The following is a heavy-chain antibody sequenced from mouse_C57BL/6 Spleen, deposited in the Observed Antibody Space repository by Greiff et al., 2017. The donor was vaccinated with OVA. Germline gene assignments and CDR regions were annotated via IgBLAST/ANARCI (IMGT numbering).Heavy chain of an antibody. CDR1: GYTFTSYW. Sequence: QVQLQQPGAELVRPGTSVKLSCKASGYTFTSYWMHWVKQRPGQGLEWIGGIDPSDSYTNYNQKFKGKATLTVDTSSSTAYMQLSSLTSEDSAVYYCARGELRSFDYWGQGTTRTVSS. V-gene: IGHV1-59*01. J-gene: IGHJ2*01. D-gene: IGHD1-1*01. CDR3: ARGELRSFDY. CDR2: IDPSDSYT.